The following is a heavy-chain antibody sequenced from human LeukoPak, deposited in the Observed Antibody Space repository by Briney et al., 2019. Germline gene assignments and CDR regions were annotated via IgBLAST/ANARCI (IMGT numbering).Heavy chain of an antibody. CDR1: GCSISSYY. V-gene: IGHV4-59*01. D-gene: IGHD3-22*01. CDR2: IYYSGST. CDR3: ARGYPLEVVVPFDY. J-gene: IGHJ4*02. Sequence: SETLSLTCTVSGCSISSYYWSWIRQRPGKGLEWRGYIYYSGSTNYNPSLKSRVTISVDTSNNQFSLKLSSVTAADTDVYYCARGYPLEVVVPFDYWGQGTLVTVSS.